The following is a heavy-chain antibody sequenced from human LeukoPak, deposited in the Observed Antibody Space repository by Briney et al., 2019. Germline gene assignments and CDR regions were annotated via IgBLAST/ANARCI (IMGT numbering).Heavy chain of an antibody. CDR1: GGSISSTTYY. CDR2: IYHSGNI. CDR3: ARMHHGSGTPDAFDI. V-gene: IGHV4-39*01. J-gene: IGHJ3*02. Sequence: SSETLSLTCTVSGGSISSTTYYWGWIRQPPGKGLEWIGSIYHSGNIYYNPSLKSRVTISVDTSKNQFSLKLSSVTAADTAVYYCARMHHGSGTPDAFDIWGQGTMVTVSS. D-gene: IGHD3-10*01.